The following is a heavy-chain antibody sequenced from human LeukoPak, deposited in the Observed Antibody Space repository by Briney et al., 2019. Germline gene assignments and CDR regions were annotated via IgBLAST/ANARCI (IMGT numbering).Heavy chain of an antibody. V-gene: IGHV1-69*05. CDR3: ARDGDYSLGGLDY. J-gene: IGHJ4*02. Sequence: SVKVSCKASGGTFSSYAISWVRQAPGQGLEWMGRIIPIFGTANYAQKFQGRVTITTDESTSTAYKELSSLRSEDTAVYYCARDGDYSLGGLDYWGQGTLVTVSS. D-gene: IGHD4-17*01. CDR2: IIPIFGTA. CDR1: GGTFSSYA.